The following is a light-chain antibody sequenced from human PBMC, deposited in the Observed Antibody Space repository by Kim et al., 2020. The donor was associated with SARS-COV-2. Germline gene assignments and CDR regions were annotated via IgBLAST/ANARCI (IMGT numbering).Light chain of an antibody. Sequence: ASVGDRVTIPCRASQAIGNYLAWYQQKPGKAPKLLIYAASTLQSGVPSRFIGSGSGTDFTLTISGLQPEDVAVYYCQKYNSAPWTFGQGTKVDIK. J-gene: IGKJ1*01. CDR1: QAIGNY. V-gene: IGKV1-27*01. CDR2: AAS. CDR3: QKYNSAPWT.